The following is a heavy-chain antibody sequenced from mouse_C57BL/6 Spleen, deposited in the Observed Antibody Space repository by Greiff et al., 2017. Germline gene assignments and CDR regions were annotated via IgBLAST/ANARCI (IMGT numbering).Heavy chain of an antibody. CDR3: ARRGAYDYDYAMDY. V-gene: IGHV1-82*01. Sequence: VQLQQSGPELVKPGASVKISCKASGYAFSSSWMNWVKQRPGKGLEWIGRIYPGDGDTNYNGKFKGKATLTADKSSSTAYMQLSSLTSEDSAVYFCARRGAYDYDYAMDYWGQGTSVTVSS. CDR1: GYAFSSSW. D-gene: IGHD2-4*01. CDR2: IYPGDGDT. J-gene: IGHJ4*01.